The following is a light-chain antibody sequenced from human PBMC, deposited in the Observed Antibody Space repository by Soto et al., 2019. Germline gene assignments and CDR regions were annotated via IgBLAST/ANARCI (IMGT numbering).Light chain of an antibody. CDR1: ESVGSF. V-gene: IGKV3-20*01. J-gene: IGKJ1*01. Sequence: HSRATLSLSPNEIANLSFRASESVGSFLAWYQQKPGQAPRLLIYDASNRATGIPDRFSGSGSGTDFTLTISRLATEDFAVYYCQQYGSSWTFGQGTKVDIK. CDR2: DAS. CDR3: QQYGSSWT.